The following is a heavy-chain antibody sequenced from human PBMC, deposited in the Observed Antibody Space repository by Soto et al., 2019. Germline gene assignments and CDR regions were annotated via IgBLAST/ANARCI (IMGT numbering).Heavy chain of an antibody. D-gene: IGHD2-15*01. CDR3: AREGGAY. V-gene: IGHV4-59*01. J-gene: IGHJ4*02. Sequence: SETLSLTCTVSGGSISSYYWSWIRQPPGKGLEWIGYIYYSGSTNYNPSLKSRVTISVDTSKNQFSLKLSSVTAADTAVYYCAREGGAYWGQGTLVTVSS. CDR2: IYYSGST. CDR1: GGSISSYY.